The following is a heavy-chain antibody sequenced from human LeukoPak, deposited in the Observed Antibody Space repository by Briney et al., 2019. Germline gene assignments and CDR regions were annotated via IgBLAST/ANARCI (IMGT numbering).Heavy chain of an antibody. Sequence: PSETLSLTCTVSRGSISGSIRSYYWSWLRQPPGKGLEWIGYISSCGSVNDNPSLRSRVTISVDTSKNQFFLNLSSVSAADTAVYYCARIPLGYSGAYYFDYWGQGTLVTVSP. V-gene: IGHV4-4*09. CDR2: ISSCGSV. CDR1: RGSISGSIRSYY. CDR3: ARIPLGYSGAYYFDY. J-gene: IGHJ4*02. D-gene: IGHD5-12*01.